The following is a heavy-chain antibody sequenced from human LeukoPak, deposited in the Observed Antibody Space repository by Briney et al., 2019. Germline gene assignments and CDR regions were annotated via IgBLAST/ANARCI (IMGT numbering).Heavy chain of an antibody. CDR1: GFTFINAW. CDR2: IKIKAHGGTT. V-gene: IGHV3-15*01. J-gene: IGHJ6*03. CDR3: TPGGVVVPAAIRRYYYMDV. D-gene: IGHD2-2*01. Sequence: RGCLRLAFSAAGFTFINAWRSWVRQAPGKGLELVGRIKIKAHGGTTDYAAPVQGRFTISRDGSQSTRYLQMKSLKPEYTARYYCTPGGVVVPAAIRRYYYMDVWAKGTRVSV.